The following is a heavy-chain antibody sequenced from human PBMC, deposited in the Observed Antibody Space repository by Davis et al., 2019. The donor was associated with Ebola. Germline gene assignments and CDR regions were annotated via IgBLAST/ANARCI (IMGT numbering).Heavy chain of an antibody. D-gene: IGHD2-2*01. CDR2: ISSSGSTI. CDR3: ARKCSSTSCYGNFDY. V-gene: IGHV3-48*03. Sequence: GESLKISCAASGFTFSSYAMHWARQAPGKGLEWVSYISSSGSTIYYADSVKGRFTISRDNAKNSLYLQMNSLRAEDTAVYYCARKCSSTSCYGNFDYWGQGTLVTVSS. J-gene: IGHJ4*02. CDR1: GFTFSSYA.